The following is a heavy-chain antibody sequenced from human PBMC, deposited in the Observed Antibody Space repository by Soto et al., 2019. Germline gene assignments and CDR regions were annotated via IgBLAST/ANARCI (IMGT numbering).Heavy chain of an antibody. Sequence: GASVKVSCKASGYTFTGYGSSWVRQAPGQGLEWMGWISPYNGNTKYAQKLQDRVTMTTDTFTSTAYMELRSLRYEDTAVYYCARDLDGSGAYYTDYWGQGTLVTVSS. V-gene: IGHV1-18*01. CDR3: ARDLDGSGAYYTDY. D-gene: IGHD3-10*01. J-gene: IGHJ4*02. CDR2: ISPYNGNT. CDR1: GYTFTGYG.